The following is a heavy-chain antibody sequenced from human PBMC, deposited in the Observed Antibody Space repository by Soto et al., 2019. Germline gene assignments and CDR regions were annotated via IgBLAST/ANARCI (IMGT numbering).Heavy chain of an antibody. CDR3: ARTSRFDS. J-gene: IGHJ4*02. D-gene: IGHD6-6*01. Sequence: QVQLQQWGAGLLKPSETLSLTCAVYGGSFSGYYWSWVRQPPGKGLEWIGEINHSGSTNYNPSLKRRVTIGVDTSKTQFSLKLSSVTAADTAVYYCARTSRFDSWGQGTLVTVSS. V-gene: IGHV4-34*01. CDR2: INHSGST. CDR1: GGSFSGYY.